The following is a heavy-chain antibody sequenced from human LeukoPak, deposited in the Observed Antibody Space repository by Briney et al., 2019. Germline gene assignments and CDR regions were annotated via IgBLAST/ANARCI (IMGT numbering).Heavy chain of an antibody. CDR1: GFTFSSYA. V-gene: IGHV3-23*01. D-gene: IGHD3-22*01. CDR3: ARDMDYYDSRFFDY. CDR2: ISGSGGST. Sequence: PGGSLRLSCAASGFTFSSYAMSWVRQAPGKGLEWVSAISGSGGSTYYADSVKGRFTISRDNSKNTLYLQMNSLRAEDTAVYYCARDMDYYDSRFFDYWGQGTLVTVSS. J-gene: IGHJ4*02.